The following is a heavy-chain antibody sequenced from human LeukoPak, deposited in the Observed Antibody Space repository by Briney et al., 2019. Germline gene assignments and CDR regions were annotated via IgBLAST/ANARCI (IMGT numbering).Heavy chain of an antibody. CDR2: ISGSSSYI. V-gene: IGHV3-21*04. J-gene: IGHJ4*02. CDR1: GFTFSSYS. CDR3: AKDRGYSGYDYFDY. Sequence: GGSLRLSCAASGFTFSSYSMNWVRQAPGKGLEWVSSISGSSSYIYYADSVKGRFTISRDNSKNTLYLQMNSLRAEDTAVYYCAKDRGYSGYDYFDYWGQGTLVTVSS. D-gene: IGHD5-12*01.